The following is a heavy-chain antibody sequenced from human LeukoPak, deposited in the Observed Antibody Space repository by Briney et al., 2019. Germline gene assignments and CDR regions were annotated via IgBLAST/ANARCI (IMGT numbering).Heavy chain of an antibody. CDR1: GFTFSNYW. V-gene: IGHV3-74*01. D-gene: IGHD2-15*01. J-gene: IGHJ4*02. CDR2: INTDGSSA. CDR3: ARDDCSSSSCLTY. Sequence: GGSLRLSCAASGFTFSNYWMHWVRHAPGKGLVWVSRINTDGSSANYADSVKGRFTISRKNTLYLQMNSLRTEDTAVYYCARDDCSSSSCLTYWGQGTLVTVSS.